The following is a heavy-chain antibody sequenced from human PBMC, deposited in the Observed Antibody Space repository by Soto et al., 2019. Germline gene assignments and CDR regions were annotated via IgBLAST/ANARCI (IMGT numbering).Heavy chain of an antibody. V-gene: IGHV4-31*03. J-gene: IGHJ5*02. CDR1: GGSISSGGYY. D-gene: IGHD3-3*01. CDR3: ASVSYDFWSGYFSRNWFDP. Sequence: PSETLSLTCTVSGGSISSGGYYWSWIRQHPGKGLEWIGYIYYSGSTYYNPSLKSRVTISIDTSKNQFSLKLSSVTAADTAVYYCASVSYDFWSGYFSRNWFDPWGQGTLVTVSS. CDR2: IYYSGST.